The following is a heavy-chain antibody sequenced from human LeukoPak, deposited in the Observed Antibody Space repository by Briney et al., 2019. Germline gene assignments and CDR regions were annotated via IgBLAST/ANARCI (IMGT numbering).Heavy chain of an antibody. CDR2: IYTTGST. Sequence: SETLSLTCTVSGGSISSYYWSWIRQPAGKEMEWIGRIYTTGSTNYNPSLKSRVTISVDMSKNQFSLRLSSVTAADTAIYYCARDRGRSWLDPWGQGTLVTVSS. J-gene: IGHJ5*02. CDR1: GGSISSYY. V-gene: IGHV4-4*07. CDR3: ARDRGRSWLDP. D-gene: IGHD6-25*01.